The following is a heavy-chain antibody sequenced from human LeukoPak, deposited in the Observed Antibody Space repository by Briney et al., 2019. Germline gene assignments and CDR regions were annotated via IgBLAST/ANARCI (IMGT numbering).Heavy chain of an antibody. V-gene: IGHV4-38-2*01. CDR3: AGGENNYGSGRSYFDY. Sequence: PSETLSLTCAVSGYSISSGYYWGWIRQLPGKGLEWIGSIYHSGSTYYNPTLKSRVTISVDTSKNQFSLKLSSVTAADTAAYYCAGGENNYGSGRSYFDYWGQGTLVTVSS. D-gene: IGHD3-10*01. J-gene: IGHJ4*02. CDR1: GYSISSGYY. CDR2: IYHSGST.